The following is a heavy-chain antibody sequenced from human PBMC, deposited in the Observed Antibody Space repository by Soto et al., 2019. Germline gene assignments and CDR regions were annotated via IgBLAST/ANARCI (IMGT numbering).Heavy chain of an antibody. J-gene: IGHJ4*02. D-gene: IGHD3-10*01. CDR2: INAGNGKT. V-gene: IGHV1-3*01. Sequence: GASVKVSCKASGYIFTTYAMHWVRQAPGQRLEWMGWINAGNGKTEYSQKFQGRVTITRDTSASTAYVELSSLRSEDTAVYYCAVYESENSSGCYHGSVHFDYWGQGILVTVSS. CDR3: AVYESENSSGCYHGSVHFDY. CDR1: GYIFTTYA.